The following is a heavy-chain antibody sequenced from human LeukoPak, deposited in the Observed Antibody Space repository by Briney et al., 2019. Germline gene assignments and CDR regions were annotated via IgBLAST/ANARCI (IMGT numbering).Heavy chain of an antibody. D-gene: IGHD2-2*01. CDR2: IYTSGST. J-gene: IGHJ6*03. CDR3: ARCTRSGGHYYYYMDV. CDR1: GGSISSYY. Sequence: PSETLSLTCTVSGGSISSYYWSWVRQPAGKGLEWIGRIYTSGSTNYNPSLKSRVTMSVDTSKNQFSLKLSSVTAADTAVYYCARCTRSGGHYYYYMDVWGKGTTVTISS. V-gene: IGHV4-4*07.